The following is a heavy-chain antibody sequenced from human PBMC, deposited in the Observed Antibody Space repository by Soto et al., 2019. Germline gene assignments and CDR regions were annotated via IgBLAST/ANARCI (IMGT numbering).Heavy chain of an antibody. D-gene: IGHD3-3*01. CDR3: ARGVTVFGLVSRFWFDP. Sequence: TSETLSLTCTVSGGSISSGDYSWRWVRQSPGKGLEWIGHIYNSGITYYNPSLKSRVVISIDTSRNQFSLRLNSLTAADRAVYFCARGVTVFGLVSRFWFDPWGQGTVVTVSS. J-gene: IGHJ5*02. CDR1: GGSISSGDYS. CDR2: IYNSGIT. V-gene: IGHV4-30-4*01.